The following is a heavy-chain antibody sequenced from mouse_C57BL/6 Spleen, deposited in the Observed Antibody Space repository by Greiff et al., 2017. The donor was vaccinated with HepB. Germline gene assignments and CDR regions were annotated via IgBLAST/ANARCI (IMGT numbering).Heavy chain of an antibody. D-gene: IGHD2-4*01. CDR1: GFTFSDYG. V-gene: IGHV5-17*01. CDR3: ARRAYDYDWVDY. CDR2: ISSGSSTI. Sequence: EVMLVESGGGLVKPGGSLKLSCAASGFTFSDYGMHWVRQAPEKGLEWVAYISSGSSTIYYADTVKGRFTISRDNAKNTLFLQMTSLRSEDTAMYYCARRAYDYDWVDYWGQGTSVTVSS. J-gene: IGHJ4*01.